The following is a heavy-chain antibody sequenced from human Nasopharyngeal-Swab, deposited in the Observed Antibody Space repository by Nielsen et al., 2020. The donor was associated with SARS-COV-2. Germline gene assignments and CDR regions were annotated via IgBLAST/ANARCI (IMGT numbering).Heavy chain of an antibody. D-gene: IGHD2-15*01. Sequence: SQTLSLTCAVYGGSFSGYYWSWIRQPPGKGLEWIGEINHSGSTNYNPSLKSRVTISVDTSKNQFSLKLSSVTAADTAVYYCARAGESHVVVVAATTPSFDYWGQGTPVTVSS. CDR2: INHSGST. J-gene: IGHJ4*02. CDR3: ARAGESHVVVVAATTPSFDY. CDR1: GGSFSGYY. V-gene: IGHV4-34*01.